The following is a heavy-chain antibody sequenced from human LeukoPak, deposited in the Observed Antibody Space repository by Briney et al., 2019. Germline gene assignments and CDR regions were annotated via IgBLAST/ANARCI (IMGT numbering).Heavy chain of an antibody. CDR3: AREGYDSSGYQHPDY. CDR2: IYHSGST. V-gene: IGHV4-59*12. Sequence: SETLSLTCTVSGGSISSYYWSWIRQPPGKGLEWIGYIYHSGSTYYNPSLKSRVTISVDRSKNQFSLKLSSVTAADTAVYYCAREGYDSSGYQHPDYWGQGTLVTVSS. D-gene: IGHD3-22*01. CDR1: GGSISSYY. J-gene: IGHJ4*02.